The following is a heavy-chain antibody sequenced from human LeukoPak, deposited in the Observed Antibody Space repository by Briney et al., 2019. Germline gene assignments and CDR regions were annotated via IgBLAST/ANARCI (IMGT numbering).Heavy chain of an antibody. V-gene: IGHV3-74*01. D-gene: IGHD6-6*01. CDR1: GFTFSSYW. J-gene: IGHJ1*01. CDR3: ARASPGAARPFQH. CDR2: INSDGSST. Sequence: PGGSLRLSCAASGFTFSSYWMHWVRQVPGKGLVWVSRINSDGSSTSYADSVKGRFTISRDNAKNTLYLQLNSLRAEDTAVYYCARASPGAARPFQHWGQGTLVTVSS.